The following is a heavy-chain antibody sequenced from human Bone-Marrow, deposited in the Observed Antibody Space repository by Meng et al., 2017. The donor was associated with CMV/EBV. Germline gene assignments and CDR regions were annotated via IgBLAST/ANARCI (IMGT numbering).Heavy chain of an antibody. J-gene: IGHJ4*02. CDR3: AKDIRYSSGWYRISGFDY. Sequence: GESLKISCAASGFTFSSYWMHWVRQAPGKGLVWVSRINSDGSSTSYADSVKGRFTISRDNAKNSLYLQMNSLRAEDTALYYCAKDIRYSSGWYRISGFDYWGQGTLVTVSS. V-gene: IGHV3-74*01. D-gene: IGHD6-19*01. CDR2: INSDGSST. CDR1: GFTFSSYW.